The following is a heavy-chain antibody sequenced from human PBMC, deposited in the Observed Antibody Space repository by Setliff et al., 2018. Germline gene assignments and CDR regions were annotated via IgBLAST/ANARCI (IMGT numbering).Heavy chain of an antibody. D-gene: IGHD3-3*01. V-gene: IGHV4-4*07. CDR2: VSASGST. Sequence: SETLSLTCTVSGASISDYYWTWIRQPAGKELEWIGRVSASGSTTYNPSLKSRVTMSVDTSRDQISLNLTSVTAADTAMYYCARERTIFGILVISGWFDPWGQGTVVTVS. CDR3: ARERTIFGILVISGWFDP. CDR1: GASISDYY. J-gene: IGHJ5*02.